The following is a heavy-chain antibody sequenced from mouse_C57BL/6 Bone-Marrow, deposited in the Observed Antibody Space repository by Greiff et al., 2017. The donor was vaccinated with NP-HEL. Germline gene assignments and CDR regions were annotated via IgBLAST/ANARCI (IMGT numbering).Heavy chain of an antibody. CDR1: GFSLTSYA. CDR2: IWTGGGT. CDR3: ARNRSFITTVVDWYFDV. Sequence: VQLVESGPGLVAPSQSLSITCTVSGFSLTSYAISWVRQPPGKGLEWLGVIWTGGGTNYNSALKSRLSISKDNSKSQVFLKMNSLQTDDTARYYCARNRSFITTVVDWYFDVWGTGTTVTVSS. V-gene: IGHV2-9-1*01. J-gene: IGHJ1*03. D-gene: IGHD1-1*01.